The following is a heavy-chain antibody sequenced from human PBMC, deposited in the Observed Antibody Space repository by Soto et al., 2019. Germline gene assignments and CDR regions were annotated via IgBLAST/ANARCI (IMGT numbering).Heavy chain of an antibody. CDR1: GFTVSSNY. CDR2: IYSGGST. D-gene: IGHD3-22*01. J-gene: IGHJ2*01. Sequence: EVQLVESGGGLIQPGGSLRLSCAASGFTVSSNYMNWVRQAPGKGLEWVSVIYSGGSTYYADSVKGRFTISRDNSKNTLYLQMNSLRAEDTAVYYCARVIGYYYTFWYFDLWGRGTLVTVSS. CDR3: ARVIGYYYTFWYFDL. V-gene: IGHV3-53*01.